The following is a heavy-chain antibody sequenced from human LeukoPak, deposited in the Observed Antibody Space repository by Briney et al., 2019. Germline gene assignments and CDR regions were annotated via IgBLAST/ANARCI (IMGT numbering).Heavy chain of an antibody. CDR1: GFTFSSDA. Sequence: PGGSLCLAWAASGFTFSSDAMSWVRQAPGKGLEWVSAISGSGGSTYYADSVKGRFTISRDNSKNTLYLQMNSLRAEDTAVYYCAKVPGYDFWSGYYNYFDYWGQGTLVTVSS. D-gene: IGHD3-3*01. CDR3: AKVPGYDFWSGYYNYFDY. J-gene: IGHJ4*02. CDR2: ISGSGGST. V-gene: IGHV3-23*01.